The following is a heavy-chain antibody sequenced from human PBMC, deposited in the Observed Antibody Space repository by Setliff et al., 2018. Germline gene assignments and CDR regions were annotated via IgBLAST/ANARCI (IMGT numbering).Heavy chain of an antibody. Sequence: KSSETLSLTCALSGGSITDRNWWNWVRQPPGKGLEWIGEMYHSGNTYYNPSLKSRVTISVDPSKNQFPLRVTSVTAADTAVYYCARTLPTYCRDGPCKVGALDIWGQGTMVTVSS. CDR1: GGSITDRNW. V-gene: IGHV4-4*02. J-gene: IGHJ3*02. CDR3: ARTLPTYCRDGPCKVGALDI. CDR2: MYHSGNT. D-gene: IGHD1-26*01.